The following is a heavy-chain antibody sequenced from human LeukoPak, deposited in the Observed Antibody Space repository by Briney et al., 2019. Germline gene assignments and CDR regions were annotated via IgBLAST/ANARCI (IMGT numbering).Heavy chain of an antibody. V-gene: IGHV1-8*03. CDR2: MNPNSGNT. J-gene: IGHJ6*03. Sequence: ASVKVSCKASGYTITSYDINWVRQATGQGLEWMGWMNPNSGNTGYAQKFQGRVTITRNTSISTAYMELSSLRSEDTAVYYCARFISSSWYGDYYYYYMDVWGKGTTVTVSS. CDR1: GYTITSYD. D-gene: IGHD6-13*01. CDR3: ARFISSSWYGDYYYYYMDV.